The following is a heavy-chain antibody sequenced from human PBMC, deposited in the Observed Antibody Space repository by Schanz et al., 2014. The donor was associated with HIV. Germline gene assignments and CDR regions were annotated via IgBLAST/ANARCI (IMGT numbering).Heavy chain of an antibody. CDR2: IIPIFGTA. Sequence: QVQLVQSGAEVKKPGASVKVSCKASGYTFTDNYMHWVRQAPGQGLEWMGGIIPIFGTANYAQKFQGRVTIIADESTSTAYMELSSLRSEDTAVYYCARRRSEIVPAAIVLHYYYGFDVWGQGTTVTVS. CDR3: ARRRSEIVPAAIVLHYYYGFDV. CDR1: GYTFTDNY. J-gene: IGHJ6*02. V-gene: IGHV1-69*01. D-gene: IGHD2-2*02.